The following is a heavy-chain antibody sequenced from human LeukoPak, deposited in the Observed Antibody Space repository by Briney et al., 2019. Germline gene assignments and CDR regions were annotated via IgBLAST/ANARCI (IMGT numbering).Heavy chain of an antibody. Sequence: ASVKVSCKASGYTFTGYYMHWVRQAPGQGLEWMGIINPSGGSTSYAQKFQGRVTMTRDMSTSTVYMELSSLRSEDTAVYYCARAVIAAAGGLDYWGQGTLVTVSS. J-gene: IGHJ4*02. D-gene: IGHD6-13*01. CDR1: GYTFTGYY. CDR2: INPSGGST. V-gene: IGHV1-46*01. CDR3: ARAVIAAAGGLDY.